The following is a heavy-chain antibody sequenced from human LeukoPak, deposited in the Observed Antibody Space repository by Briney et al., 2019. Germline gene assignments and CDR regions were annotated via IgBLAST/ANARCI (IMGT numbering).Heavy chain of an antibody. Sequence: SVKVSCKASGGTFSSYAISWVRQAPGLGLEWMGGIIPIFGTANYAQKFQGRVTITADESTSTAYMELSSLRSEDTAVYYCARDDYDQNYYYYMDVWGKGTTVTVSS. CDR3: ARDDYDQNYYYYMDV. D-gene: IGHD4-17*01. V-gene: IGHV1-69*13. CDR2: IIPIFGTA. CDR1: GGTFSSYA. J-gene: IGHJ6*03.